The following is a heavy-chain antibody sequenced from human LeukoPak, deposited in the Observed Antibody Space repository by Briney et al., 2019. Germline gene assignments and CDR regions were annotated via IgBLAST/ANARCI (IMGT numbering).Heavy chain of an antibody. J-gene: IGHJ4*02. D-gene: IGHD3-16*01. Sequence: ASVKISCKVSGYTFTSYYIHWVRQAPGQGLEWVGIINPRDGTTSYQHKFQGRVTMTRETSTNTVYMELASLGSEDTAIYYCTRVNPYDINGDYWGQGTLVTVSS. V-gene: IGHV1-46*01. CDR3: TRVNPYDINGDY. CDR1: GYTFTSYY. CDR2: INPRDGTT.